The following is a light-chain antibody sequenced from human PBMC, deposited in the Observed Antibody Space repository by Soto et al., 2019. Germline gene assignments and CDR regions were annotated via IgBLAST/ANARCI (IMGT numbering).Light chain of an antibody. V-gene: IGKV3-11*01. Sequence: EIVLTQSPGTLSLSPGESATLSCRASQSFRGLLAWYQQKPGQAPRLLIYDAYNRATGIPPRFSGSGSGTDFTLTISSLEPEDSAVYYCQQRHMWPITVGQGTRLEIK. CDR3: QQRHMWPIT. CDR2: DAY. CDR1: QSFRGL. J-gene: IGKJ5*01.